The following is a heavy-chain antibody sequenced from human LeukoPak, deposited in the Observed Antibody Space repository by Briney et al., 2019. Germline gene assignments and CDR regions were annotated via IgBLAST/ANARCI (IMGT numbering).Heavy chain of an antibody. J-gene: IGHJ4*02. CDR1: GFTFSSYA. V-gene: IGHV3-23*01. CDR3: AKRDRPCSGDCSAPYYFDY. Sequence: GGSPRLSCAAPGFTFSSYAMSWVRQAPGKRLEWVSAISSSGAKTYYADSVKRGFTFSRDNSKNTLYLQMSSLRVEDTAVYYFAKRDRPCSGDCSAPYYFDYWGQGTLVTVSS. D-gene: IGHD2-21*02. CDR2: ISSSGAKT.